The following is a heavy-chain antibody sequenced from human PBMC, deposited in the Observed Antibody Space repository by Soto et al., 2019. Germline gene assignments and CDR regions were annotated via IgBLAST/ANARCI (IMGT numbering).Heavy chain of an antibody. J-gene: IGHJ6*03. CDR2: INPNSGGT. CDR3: ARGPYTSSSLYYYYYYMDV. Sequence: QVQLVQSGAEVKKPGASVKVSCKASGYTFTGYYMHWVRQAPGQGLEWMGWINPNSGGTNYAQKCQGWVTMTRDTSITTAYMELSRLGSDDTAVYYCARGPYTSSSLYYYYYYMDVWGKGTTVTVSS. CDR1: GYTFTGYY. D-gene: IGHD6-6*01. V-gene: IGHV1-2*04.